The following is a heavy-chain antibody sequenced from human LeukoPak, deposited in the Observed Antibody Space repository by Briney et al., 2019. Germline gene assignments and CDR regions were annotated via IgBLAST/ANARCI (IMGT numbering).Heavy chain of an antibody. Sequence: SETLSLTCSVSGYSITSGYYWGWIRQPPGKGLEWIGRIYYSGSTYYNPSLKSRVTISVDTSKKQFYLKLSSVTAADTATYYCVRVLTIFGASDDFDVWGPGTVVTVAP. CDR2: IYYSGST. CDR1: GYSITSGYY. CDR3: VRVLTIFGASDDFDV. V-gene: IGHV4-38-2*02. J-gene: IGHJ3*01. D-gene: IGHD3-3*01.